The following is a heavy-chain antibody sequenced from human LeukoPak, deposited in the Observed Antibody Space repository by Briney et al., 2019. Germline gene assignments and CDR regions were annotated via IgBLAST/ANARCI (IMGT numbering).Heavy chain of an antibody. V-gene: IGHV1-2*02. Sequence: ASVKVSCNSSGYTFTGYNTHWVRQAPGQGLEWMGWINPNSGDTNFAQKFQGRVTMTSDTSISTAYMELSRLTSDDTAVYYCARRGDGYNSGAFDIWGQGTMVTVST. CDR3: ARRGDGYNSGAFDI. CDR2: INPNSGDT. CDR1: GYTFTGYN. J-gene: IGHJ3*02. D-gene: IGHD5-24*01.